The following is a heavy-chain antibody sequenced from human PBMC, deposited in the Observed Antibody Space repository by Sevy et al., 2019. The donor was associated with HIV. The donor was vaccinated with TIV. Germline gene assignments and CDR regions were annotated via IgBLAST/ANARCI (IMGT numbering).Heavy chain of an antibody. CDR1: GFTFSSYA. CDR2: ISYDGSNK. D-gene: IGHD1-26*01. J-gene: IGHJ4*02. CDR3: ARDERELWSRDY. V-gene: IGHV3-30-3*01. Sequence: GGSLRLSCAASGFTFSSYAMHWVRQAPGKGLEWVAVISYDGSNKYYANSVKGRFTISRDNSKNTLYLQMNSLRAEDRAVYYWARDERELWSRDYWGQGTLVTVSS.